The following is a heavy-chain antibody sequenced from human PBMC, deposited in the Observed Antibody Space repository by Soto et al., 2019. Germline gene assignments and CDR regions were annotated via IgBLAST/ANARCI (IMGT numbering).Heavy chain of an antibody. V-gene: IGHV5-51*01. J-gene: IGHJ6*02. CDR1: GYSFTSYW. CDR3: ARRYCSSASCPRKYYGMAV. CDR2: IYPGDSDT. Sequence: PGESLKISCKGSGYSFTSYWIGWVRQMPGKGLEWIGIIYPGDSDTRYSPSFQGQVTISADKSISTAYLQWSSLKASDTAMYYCARRYCSSASCPRKYYGMAVWGQGTTVTLSS. D-gene: IGHD2-2*01.